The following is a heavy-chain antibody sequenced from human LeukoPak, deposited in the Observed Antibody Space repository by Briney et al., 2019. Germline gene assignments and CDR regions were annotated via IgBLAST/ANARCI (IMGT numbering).Heavy chain of an antibody. CDR2: ISGSSTYT. CDR3: ARVGSRGYYFDY. J-gene: IGHJ4*02. D-gene: IGHD1-26*01. CDR1: GFSFSSYA. Sequence: GGSLRLSCAASGFSFSSYAMSWVRQAPGKGLEWVSHISGSSTYTNYADSVKGRFTISRDNANNSLYLQMNSLTAEDTAVFYCARVGSRGYYFDYWGQGTLVSVSS. V-gene: IGHV3-21*05.